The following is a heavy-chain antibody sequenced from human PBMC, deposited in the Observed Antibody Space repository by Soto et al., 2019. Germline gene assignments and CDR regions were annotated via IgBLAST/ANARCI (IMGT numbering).Heavy chain of an antibody. J-gene: IGHJ4*02. CDR3: ARGRSASSDFDS. Sequence: EVQLVESGGGLVQPGGSLRLSCADSGFTVSTYYMNWVRQAPGEGLEWVSVVYSGGTTYYADSVRGRFTISRDNSKSTLFLQMNSLRAEDTAVYYCARGRSASSDFDSWGQGTLVTVSS. V-gene: IGHV3-66*01. D-gene: IGHD3-10*01. CDR2: VYSGGTT. CDR1: GFTVSTYY.